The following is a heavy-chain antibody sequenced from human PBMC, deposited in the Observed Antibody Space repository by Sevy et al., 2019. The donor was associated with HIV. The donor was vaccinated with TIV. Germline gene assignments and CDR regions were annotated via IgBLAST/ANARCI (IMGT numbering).Heavy chain of an antibody. J-gene: IGHJ4*02. Sequence: GGSLRLSCAISGFTVNDKYIIWVRQAPGKGLGWVSVIFSSGSTYYADSAKVRFTISRDNSKNTVDLQMNSVRAEDTAVYYCVSLFLSYRSGWSYFDYWGQGTLVTVSS. CDR2: IFSSGST. CDR3: VSLFLSYRSGWSYFDY. CDR1: GFTVNDKY. D-gene: IGHD6-19*01. V-gene: IGHV3-66*02.